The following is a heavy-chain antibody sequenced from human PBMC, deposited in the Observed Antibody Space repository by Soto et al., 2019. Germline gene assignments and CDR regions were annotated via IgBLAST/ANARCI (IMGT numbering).Heavy chain of an antibody. J-gene: IGHJ4*02. CDR2: IFHTGNT. Sequence: SETLFLTCTISGVSISSGKWWSWVRQPPGEGLEWIGEIFHTGNTDYKPSLKSRVSILVDKSKNQFSLNLDSVTAADTAVYYCARNLFDTRGYPPEVWGQVILLTVPS. V-gene: IGHV4-4*02. D-gene: IGHD3-22*01. CDR1: GVSISSGKW. CDR3: ARNLFDTRGYPPEV.